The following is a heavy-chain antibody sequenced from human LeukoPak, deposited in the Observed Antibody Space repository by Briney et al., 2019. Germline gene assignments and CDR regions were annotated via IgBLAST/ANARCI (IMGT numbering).Heavy chain of an antibody. CDR3: ARSTLAPDAFDI. Sequence: GGSLRLSCAASGFTFSACYMSWISQAPGKWLEWLSYISDSSTYINYADSVKGRFTISRDNAKDSLYLQMNSLRAEDTAVYYCARSTLAPDAFDIWGPGTMVTVSS. D-gene: IGHD1-1*01. J-gene: IGHJ3*02. CDR1: GFTFSACY. CDR2: ISDSSTYI. V-gene: IGHV3-11*03.